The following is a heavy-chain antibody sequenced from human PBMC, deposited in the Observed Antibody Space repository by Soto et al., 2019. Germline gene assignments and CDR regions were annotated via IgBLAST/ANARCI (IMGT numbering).Heavy chain of an antibody. CDR2: VKEDGSEK. J-gene: IGHJ4*02. Sequence: EVQLVESGGDLVQPGGSLRLSCAASGFTFSSYWMAWVRQAPGKGLEWVANVKEDGSEKNYEDSVKGRFTISRDNAKNSLFLQKKSLRAEDTAVYYCRRGHDSRGDYWCQGTLVTVSS. CDR3: RRGHDSRGDY. CDR1: GFTFSSYW. D-gene: IGHD5-12*01. V-gene: IGHV3-7*01.